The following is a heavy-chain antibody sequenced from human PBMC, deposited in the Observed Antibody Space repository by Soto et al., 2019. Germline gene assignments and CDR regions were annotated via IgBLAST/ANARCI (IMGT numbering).Heavy chain of an antibody. D-gene: IGHD6-6*01. CDR2: IIPIFGTA. CDR1: GGTFSSYA. V-gene: IGHV1-69*01. J-gene: IGHJ4*02. Sequence: QVQLVQSGAEVKKPGSSGKVSCKASGGTFSSYAISWVRQAPGQGLEWMGGIIPIFGTANYAQKFQGRVTITAGESTSTADMELSSLRSEDTAVYYCARPQVEYSSSGYFDYWGQGTLVTVSS. CDR3: ARPQVEYSSSGYFDY.